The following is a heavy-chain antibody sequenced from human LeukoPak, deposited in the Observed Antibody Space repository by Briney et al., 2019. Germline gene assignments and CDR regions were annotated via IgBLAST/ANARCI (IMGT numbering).Heavy chain of an antibody. Sequence: GAVPVSCKASGYTFTSYFVYWVRQGLRQGLEWRGLINLNSGGTNYAQKFQGRVTMSRDTSSSTAYMELSRLRSDDTAVYDCARSFTIFGVVILGYWGQGTLVTVSS. D-gene: IGHD3-3*01. CDR3: ARSFTIFGVVILGY. V-gene: IGHV1-2*02. CDR1: GYTFTSYF. J-gene: IGHJ4*02. CDR2: INLNSGGT.